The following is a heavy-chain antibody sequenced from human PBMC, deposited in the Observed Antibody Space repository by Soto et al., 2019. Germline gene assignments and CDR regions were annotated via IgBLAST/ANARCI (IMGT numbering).Heavy chain of an antibody. CDR1: GFTFSRYG. J-gene: IGHJ6*02. D-gene: IGHD3-9*01. CDR3: AKVRLVMDYYYYGMDV. Sequence: QVQLVESGGGVVQPGRSLRLSCAASGFTFSRYGMHWVRQAPGKGLEWVAIISYDGSNKYYADSVKGRFTISRDNSKNTLYLQMNSLRAEDTAVYHCAKVRLVMDYYYYGMDVRGQGTTVTVSS. CDR2: ISYDGSNK. V-gene: IGHV3-30*18.